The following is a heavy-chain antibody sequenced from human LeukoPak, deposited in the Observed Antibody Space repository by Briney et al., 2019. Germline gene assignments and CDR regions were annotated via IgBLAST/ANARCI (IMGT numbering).Heavy chain of an antibody. CDR3: ARRPLLGQLGPYNWFDP. V-gene: IGHV4-34*01. CDR1: SGSFSGYY. J-gene: IGHJ5*02. D-gene: IGHD2-2*01. Sequence: PSETLSLTCAVYSGSFSGYYWSWIRQPPGKGLEWIGEINHSGSTNYNPSLKSRVTISVDTSKNQFSLKLSSVTAADTAVYYCARRPLLGQLGPYNWFDPWGQGTLVAVSS. CDR2: INHSGST.